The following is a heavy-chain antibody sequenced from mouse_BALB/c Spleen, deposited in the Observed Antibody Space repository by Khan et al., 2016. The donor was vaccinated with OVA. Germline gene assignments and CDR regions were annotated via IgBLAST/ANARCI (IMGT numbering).Heavy chain of an antibody. CDR2: ISHSGST. CDR1: GFTITSNYA. J-gene: IGHJ4*01. CDR3: ATGNYCANAVGK. Sequence: EVQLVESGPGLVKPSQSLTLTCTVNGFTITSNYAWNWIRQLPGNKLELRGYISHSGSTNYNPSLKGRPTITRDTSTNQSFLLFHSVTTEDSATSYYATGNYCANAVGKWGQGTTVTVSS. D-gene: IGHD1-1*01. V-gene: IGHV3-2*02.